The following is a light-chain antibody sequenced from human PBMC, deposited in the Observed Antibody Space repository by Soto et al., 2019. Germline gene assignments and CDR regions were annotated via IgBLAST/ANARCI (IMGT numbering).Light chain of an antibody. CDR3: QSYDSSLSGFV. Sequence: QSALTQPPSVSGAPGQRVTISCTGSSSSIGAGYGVHWYQQLPGTAPKLLIYGNSNRPSGVPDRFSGSKSGTSASLAITGLQAEDEADYYCQSYDSSLSGFVFGTGTKVTVL. J-gene: IGLJ1*01. CDR1: SSSIGAGYG. V-gene: IGLV1-40*01. CDR2: GNS.